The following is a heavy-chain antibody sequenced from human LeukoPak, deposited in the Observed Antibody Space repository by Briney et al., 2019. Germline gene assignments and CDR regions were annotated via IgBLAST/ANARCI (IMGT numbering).Heavy chain of an antibody. V-gene: IGHV1-18*01. D-gene: IGHD3-10*01. J-gene: IGHJ6*03. Sequence: ASVKVSCKASGYTFTSYGISWVRQAPGQGLEWMGWISAYNGNTNYAQKLQGRVTMTTDTSTSTAYMELRSLRSDDTAVYYCARDRGLLWFGELGSTRRKTYYYMDVWGKGTTVTISS. CDR1: GYTFTSYG. CDR3: ARDRGLLWFGELGSTRRKTYYYMDV. CDR2: ISAYNGNT.